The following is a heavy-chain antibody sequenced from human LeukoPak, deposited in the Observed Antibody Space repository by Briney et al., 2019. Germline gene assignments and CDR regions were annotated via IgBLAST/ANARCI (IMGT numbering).Heavy chain of an antibody. CDR1: GYTFTGYY. CDR2: INPNSGGT. J-gene: IGHJ6*02. D-gene: IGHD6-13*01. V-gene: IGHV1-2*06. Sequence: ASVKVSFKASGYTFTGYYMHWVRQAPGQGLEWMGRINPNSGGTNYAQKFQGRVTMTRDTSISTAYMELSRLRSDDTAVYYCAKTLSSSYSYYYYYYGMDVWGQGTTVTVSS. CDR3: AKTLSSSYSYYYYYYGMDV.